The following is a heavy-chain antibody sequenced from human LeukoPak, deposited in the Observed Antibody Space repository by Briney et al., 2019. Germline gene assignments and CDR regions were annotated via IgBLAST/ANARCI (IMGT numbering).Heavy chain of an antibody. CDR3: VKDRTTSYFDY. CDR2: IWYDGSNK. D-gene: IGHD4-17*01. Sequence: GGSLRLSCAASGFSFSSYGMRWVRQAPGKGLEWVAVIWYDGSNKYYAESVKGRFTISRDNSKNTLYLQMNSLRAEDTAVYYCVKDRTTSYFDYWGQGTLVTVSS. CDR1: GFSFSSYG. V-gene: IGHV3-33*06. J-gene: IGHJ4*02.